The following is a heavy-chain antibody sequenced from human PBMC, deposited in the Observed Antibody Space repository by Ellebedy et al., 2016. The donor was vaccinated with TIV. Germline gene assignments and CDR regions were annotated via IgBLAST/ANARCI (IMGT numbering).Heavy chain of an antibody. D-gene: IGHD5-12*01. CDR3: AREISGYYYYYYYMDV. J-gene: IGHJ6*03. V-gene: IGHV6-1*01. Sequence: SQTLSLTXXISGDSVSSNSAAWNWIRQSPSRGLEWLGRTYYRSKWYNDYAVSVKSRITINPDTSKNQFSLQLNSVTPEDTAVYYCAREISGYYYYYYYMDVWGKGTTVTVSS. CDR1: GDSVSSNSAA. CDR2: TYYRSKWYN.